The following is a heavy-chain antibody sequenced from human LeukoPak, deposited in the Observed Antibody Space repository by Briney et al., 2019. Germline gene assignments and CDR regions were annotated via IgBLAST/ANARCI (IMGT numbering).Heavy chain of an antibody. Sequence: GGSLRLSCAASGFTFSSYSMNWVRQAPGKGMEWVSYISSSNNLIYYADSVKGRFTISRDNAKNSLYLQMNSLRVEDMAVYYCAREGMGSSTLDYWGQGTLVTVSS. CDR1: GFTFSSYS. J-gene: IGHJ4*02. CDR2: ISSSNNLI. V-gene: IGHV3-48*01. D-gene: IGHD3-10*01. CDR3: AREGMGSSTLDY.